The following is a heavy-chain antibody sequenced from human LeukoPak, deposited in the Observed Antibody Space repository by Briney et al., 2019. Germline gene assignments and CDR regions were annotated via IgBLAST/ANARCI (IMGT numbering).Heavy chain of an antibody. CDR3: AKHDAGPEQAAGNDY. CDR2: ISSSSSTI. CDR1: GFTFSSYS. J-gene: IGHJ4*02. D-gene: IGHD6-13*01. V-gene: IGHV3-48*01. Sequence: GGSLRLSCAASGFTFSSYSMNWVRQAPGKGLEWVSYISSSSSTIYYADSVKGRFTISRDNAKNTLYLQMNSLRAEDTAVYYCAKHDAGPEQAAGNDYWGQGTLVTVSS.